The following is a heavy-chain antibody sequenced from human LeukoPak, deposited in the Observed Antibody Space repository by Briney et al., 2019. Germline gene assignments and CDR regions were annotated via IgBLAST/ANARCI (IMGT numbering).Heavy chain of an antibody. J-gene: IGHJ3*02. CDR3: ARVTINWDDAFDI. CDR2: IYYSGST. CDR1: GGSISSYY. V-gene: IGHV4-59*01. D-gene: IGHD3-3*01. Sequence: AETLSLTCTVSGGSISSYYWSWIRQPPGKGLEWIGYIYYSGSTNYNPSLKSRVTISVDTSKNQFSLKLSSVTAADTAVYYCARVTINWDDAFDIWGQGTMVTVSS.